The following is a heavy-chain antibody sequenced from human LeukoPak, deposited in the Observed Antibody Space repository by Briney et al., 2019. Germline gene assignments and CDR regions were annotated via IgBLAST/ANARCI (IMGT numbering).Heavy chain of an antibody. V-gene: IGHV3-7*04. J-gene: IGHJ4*02. Sequence: GGSLRLSCAASGFTFSSDWMSWVRQAPGKGLEWVANIKEDGSEKYYVDSVKGRFTISRDNAKNSVYLQMNSLRAEDTAVYYCTRANFEYWGQGTLVTVYS. CDR3: TRANFEY. CDR1: GFTFSSDW. CDR2: IKEDGSEK.